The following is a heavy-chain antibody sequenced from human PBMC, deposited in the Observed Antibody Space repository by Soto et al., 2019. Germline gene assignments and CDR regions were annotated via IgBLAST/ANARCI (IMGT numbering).Heavy chain of an antibody. CDR2: INPGNGNT. V-gene: IGHV1-3*01. J-gene: IGHJ2*01. CDR3: ARGASSVTTFYFDL. CDR1: GYTFTSYA. Sequence: QVQVVQSGAEVKKPGASVKVSCKASGYTFTSYAMHWVRQAPGQSLQWMGWINPGNGNTRYSQKFQGRVTITRDTTASTADMELGSLRSEGTAVYYGARGASSVTTFYFDLWGRGTLVTVSS. D-gene: IGHD4-17*01.